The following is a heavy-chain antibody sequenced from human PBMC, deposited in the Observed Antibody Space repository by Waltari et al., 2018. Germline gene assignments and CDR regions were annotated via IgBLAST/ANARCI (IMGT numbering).Heavy chain of an antibody. CDR3: ARPIWRTSWKMGEFDP. V-gene: IGHV4-4*07. D-gene: IGHD2-2*01. Sequence: QVQLQESGPGLVKPSATLSLTCTVSGGSISGHYWSCIRQPAGKGWEWIGRIYTSGSTNSNPSLESRVTMSIDTCKNQFSLRLTSVTAADTAVYYCARPIWRTSWKMGEFDPWGQGTLVTVSS. CDR1: GGSISGHY. J-gene: IGHJ5*02. CDR2: IYTSGST.